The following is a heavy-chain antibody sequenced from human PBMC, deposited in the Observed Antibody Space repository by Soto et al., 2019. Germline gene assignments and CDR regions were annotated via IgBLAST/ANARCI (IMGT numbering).Heavy chain of an antibody. CDR2: IYWDDDK. V-gene: IGHV2-5*02. CDR3: ALVGCSCGSCYSFGPLHWFEP. Sequence: SGPTLVNPTQTLTPTCTFSGFSLSTSGVGVGWIRQPPGKALEWLALIYWDDDKRYSPSLKSRLTITKDTSKNQVVLTMTNMDPVDTATYCRALVGCSCGSCYSFGPLHWFEPWGQGTRVTVPS. J-gene: IGHJ5*02. CDR1: GFSLSTSGVG. D-gene: IGHD2-15*01.